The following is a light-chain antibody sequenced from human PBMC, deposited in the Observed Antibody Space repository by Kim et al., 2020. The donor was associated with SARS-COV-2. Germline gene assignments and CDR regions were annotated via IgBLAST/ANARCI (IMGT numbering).Light chain of an antibody. J-gene: IGKJ4*01. CDR2: DAS. CDR3: QQTTGRPPLT. CDR1: QSVSGD. Sequence: EIVLTQSPSTLSLSPGDRATLSCRASQSVSGDLAWYQQRSGQAPRLLIYDASKRATGVPGRCSSGGSETDFTLTISRLEQEDFAVYYCQQTTGRPPLTFGGGTKVDIK. V-gene: IGKV3-11*01.